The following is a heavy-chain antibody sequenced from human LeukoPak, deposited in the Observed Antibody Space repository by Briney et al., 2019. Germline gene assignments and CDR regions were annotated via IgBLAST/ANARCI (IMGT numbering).Heavy chain of an antibody. V-gene: IGHV1-46*01. D-gene: IGHD3-10*01. CDR3: ARASIYGFGY. J-gene: IGHJ4*02. CDR2: INPSGGST. Sequence: ASVKVSFKASGYTFTSYYMHWVRQAPGQGLEWMGIINPSGGSTNYAQKFQGRVTLTRDTSTSTVYMELSSLRSEDTAVYYCARASIYGFGYWGQGTLVTVSS. CDR1: GYTFTSYY.